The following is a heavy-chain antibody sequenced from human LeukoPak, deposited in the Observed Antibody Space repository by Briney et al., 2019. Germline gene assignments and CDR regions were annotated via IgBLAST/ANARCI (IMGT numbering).Heavy chain of an antibody. CDR2: ISAYNGNT. D-gene: IGHD1-26*01. CDR1: GYTFTSYG. Sequence: ASVKVSCKASGYTFTSYGISWVRQAPGQGLEWMGWISAYNGNTNYAQKLQGRVTMTTDTSTSTAYMELRSLRSDDTAVYYCARFGPFFVGSYPFFDYWGQGTLVTVSS. V-gene: IGHV1-18*01. CDR3: ARFGPFFVGSYPFFDY. J-gene: IGHJ4*02.